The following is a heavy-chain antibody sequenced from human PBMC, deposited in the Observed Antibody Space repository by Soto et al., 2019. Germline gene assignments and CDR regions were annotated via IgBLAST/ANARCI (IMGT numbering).Heavy chain of an antibody. CDR1: GFVFSDYA. D-gene: IGHD2-8*01. Sequence: GGSLRLSCAASGFVFSDYAMHWVRQAPGKGLEWVAVIWFDGVKKTYADFVKGRFTVSRDDSKNTLYLQMSSLRVEDTAVYYCAREGEDIVITSIGVRMDVWRQGTTVTVSS. CDR2: IWFDGVKK. J-gene: IGHJ6*02. CDR3: AREGEDIVITSIGVRMDV. V-gene: IGHV3-33*01.